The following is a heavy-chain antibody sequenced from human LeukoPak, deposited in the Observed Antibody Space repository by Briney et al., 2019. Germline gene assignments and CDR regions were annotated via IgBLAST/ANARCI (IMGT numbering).Heavy chain of an antibody. J-gene: IGHJ3*02. D-gene: IGHD3-22*01. CDR2: IYYSGST. Sequence: SETLSLTCTVSDGSISSSSYYWGWIRQPPGKGLEWIGSIYYSGSTYHNPSLKSRVTISVDTSRNQFSLKLKSVTAADTAVYYCASTYYYDSSGYYIDAFDIWGQGTMVTVSS. CDR1: DGSISSSSYY. V-gene: IGHV4-39*01. CDR3: ASTYYYDSSGYYIDAFDI.